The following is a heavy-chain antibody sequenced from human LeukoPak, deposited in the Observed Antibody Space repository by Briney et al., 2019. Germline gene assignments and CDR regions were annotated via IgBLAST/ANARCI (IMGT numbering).Heavy chain of an antibody. CDR3: VQQLVSARTYYYGMDV. Sequence: GGSLRLSCAASGFTVSSNYMSWVRQAPGKGLEWVSVIYSGGSTYYADSVKGRFTISRDNSKNTLYLQMNSLRAEDTAVYYCVQQLVSARTYYYGMDVWGQGTTVTVSS. CDR1: GFTVSSNY. V-gene: IGHV3-66*01. D-gene: IGHD6-13*01. CDR2: IYSGGST. J-gene: IGHJ6*02.